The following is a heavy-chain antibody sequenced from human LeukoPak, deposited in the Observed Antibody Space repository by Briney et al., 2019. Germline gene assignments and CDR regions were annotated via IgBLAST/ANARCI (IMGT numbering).Heavy chain of an antibody. D-gene: IGHD6-13*01. CDR2: ISSSGSYA. Sequence: GGSLRPSCAASGFTFNYFSVNWVRQAPGKGLEWVSYISSSGSYANYADSVKGRFTISRDNAKNSLYLQMNSLRAEDTAVYYCARVAGSYSSNWYGIDYWGQGTLVTVSS. J-gene: IGHJ4*02. CDR1: GFTFNYFS. V-gene: IGHV3-21*05. CDR3: ARVAGSYSSNWYGIDY.